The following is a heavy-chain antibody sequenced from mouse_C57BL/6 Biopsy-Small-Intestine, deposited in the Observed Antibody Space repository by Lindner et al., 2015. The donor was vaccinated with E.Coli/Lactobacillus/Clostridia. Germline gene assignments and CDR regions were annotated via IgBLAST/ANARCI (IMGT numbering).Heavy chain of an antibody. CDR3: ARKAASSNAFEI. CDR2: INTNTGNA. CDR1: GYTFTSHA. D-gene: IGHD2-5*01. V-gene: IGHV9-3*01. Sequence: VKVSCKASGYTFTSHAVSWVRQAPGQGLEWVGWINTNTGNADYAQGFTGRFVFSLDTSVSTAYLQINSLRAEDTAVYYCARKAASSNAFEIWGQGTMVTVSS. J-gene: IGHJ3*01.